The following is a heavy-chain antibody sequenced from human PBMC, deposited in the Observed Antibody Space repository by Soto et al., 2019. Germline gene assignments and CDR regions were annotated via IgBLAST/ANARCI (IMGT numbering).Heavy chain of an antibody. D-gene: IGHD5-12*01. CDR3: ARDRVSGYDDNWFDP. V-gene: IGHV1-46*01. J-gene: IGHJ5*02. CDR2: INPSGGST. Sequence: ASVKVSCKASGYTFTSYYMHWVRQAPGQGLEWMGIINPSGGSTSYAQKFQGRVTMTRDTSTSTVYMELSSLRSEDTAVYYCARDRVSGYDDNWFDPWGQGTLVTVSS. CDR1: GYTFTSYY.